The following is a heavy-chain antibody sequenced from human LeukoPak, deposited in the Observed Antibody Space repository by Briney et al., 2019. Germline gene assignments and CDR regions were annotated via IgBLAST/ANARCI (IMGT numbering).Heavy chain of an antibody. Sequence: PSETLSLTCAVYGGSFSGYYWSWIRQPPGKGLEWIGEINHSGSTNYNPSLKSRVTISVDTSKNQFSLKLSSVTAVDTAVYYCANNIAVGIDYWGQGILVTVSS. CDR2: INHSGST. CDR1: GGSFSGYY. V-gene: IGHV4-34*01. J-gene: IGHJ4*02. CDR3: ANNIAVGIDY. D-gene: IGHD6-19*01.